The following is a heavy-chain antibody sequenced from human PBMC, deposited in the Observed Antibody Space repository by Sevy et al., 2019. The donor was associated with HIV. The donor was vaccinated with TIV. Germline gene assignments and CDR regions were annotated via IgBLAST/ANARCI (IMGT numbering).Heavy chain of an antibody. CDR1: GGSISSSSYY. V-gene: IGHV4-39*01. Sequence: SETLSLTCTVSGGSISSSSYYWGWIRQPPGKGLEWIGSIYYSGSTYYNPSLKSRVTISVDTSKNQFSLKLSSVTAADTAVYYCARGKSGSGWRPSGLRSFYFDYWGQGTLVTVSS. CDR2: IYYSGST. D-gene: IGHD6-19*01. CDR3: ARGKSGSGWRPSGLRSFYFDY. J-gene: IGHJ4*02.